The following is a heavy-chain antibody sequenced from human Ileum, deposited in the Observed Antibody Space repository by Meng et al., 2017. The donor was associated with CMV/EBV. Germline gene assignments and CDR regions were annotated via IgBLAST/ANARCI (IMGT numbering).Heavy chain of an antibody. V-gene: IGHV4-34*01. CDR3: ARGIIFGGTHADS. Sequence: CPVYGGSFSTFYWTWLRQPPGKGLEWIGDINHDGSPNYNPSLKRRVIMSVDTSKNQFSLTLNSLTAADTAVYYCARGIIFGGTHADSWGQGTLVTVSS. CDR1: GGSFSTFY. J-gene: IGHJ4*02. D-gene: IGHD1-26*01. CDR2: INHDGSP.